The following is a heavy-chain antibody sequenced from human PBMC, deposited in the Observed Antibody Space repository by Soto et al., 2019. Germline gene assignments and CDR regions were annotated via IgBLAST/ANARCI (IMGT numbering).Heavy chain of an antibody. V-gene: IGHV3-30*18. D-gene: IGHD1-20*01. J-gene: IGHJ4*02. CDR1: GFTFSSYG. Sequence: PGGSLRLSCAASGFTFSSYGMHWVRQAPGKGLEWVAVISYDGSNKYYADSVKGRFTISRDNSKNTLYLQMNSLRAEDTAVYYCAKDDQVFPDYWGQGTLGTSPQ. CDR3: AKDDQVFPDY. CDR2: ISYDGSNK.